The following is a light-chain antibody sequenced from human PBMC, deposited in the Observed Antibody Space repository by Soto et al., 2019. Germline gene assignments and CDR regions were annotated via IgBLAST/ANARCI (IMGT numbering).Light chain of an antibody. V-gene: IGLV2-14*03. CDR1: RSDVGGYNF. Sequence: QSALTQPASVSGSPGQSVTISCAGTRSDVGGYNFVSGYQQHPGKAPQLMIYDVSSRPSGVSNRFSGSKSGNTASLTISGLQAEDEADYYCSSYTSSYTYVFGTGTKVTVL. CDR3: SSYTSSYTYV. CDR2: DVS. J-gene: IGLJ1*01.